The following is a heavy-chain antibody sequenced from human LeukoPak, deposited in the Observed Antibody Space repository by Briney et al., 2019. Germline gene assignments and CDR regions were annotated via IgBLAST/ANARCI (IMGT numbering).Heavy chain of an antibody. CDR1: GFTFSNAW. Sequence: PGGSLRLSCAASGFTFSNAWMSWVRQAPGNGLEWVGRIKSKTDGGTTDYAAPVKGRFTISRDDSKNTLYLQMNSLKTEDTAVYYCTTPSDFEYSSSSGGFDYWGQGTLVTVSS. J-gene: IGHJ4*02. CDR3: TTPSDFEYSSSSGGFDY. V-gene: IGHV3-15*01. CDR2: IKSKTDGGTT. D-gene: IGHD6-6*01.